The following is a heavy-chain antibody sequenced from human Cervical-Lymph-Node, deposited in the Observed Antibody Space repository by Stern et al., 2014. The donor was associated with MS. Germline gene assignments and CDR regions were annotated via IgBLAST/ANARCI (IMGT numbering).Heavy chain of an antibody. CDR2: IYYTGST. Sequence: QLQLQDSGPGLVKPSETLSLTCTVSGDSMSSYYWSWIRQPPGKGLEWIGSIYYTGSTDYNPSLKSRVTISVDTSKNQFSLRLTSVTAADTAVYYCARLSSGWYAYWGQGTLVTVSS. CDR3: ARLSSGWYAY. V-gene: IGHV4-59*01. CDR1: GDSMSSYY. D-gene: IGHD6-19*01. J-gene: IGHJ4*02.